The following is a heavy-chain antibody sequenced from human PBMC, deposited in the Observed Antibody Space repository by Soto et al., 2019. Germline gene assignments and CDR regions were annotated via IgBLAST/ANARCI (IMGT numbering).Heavy chain of an antibody. J-gene: IGHJ4*02. Sequence: SETPSLTCSVSSASLSSSTYYWSWIRQPPGRGPEWIGSIYYSGNTYYKPSLKSRVSISIDTSRNQFSLKLTSVTAADTGVYYCASSSPFHYWGPGILVTGSS. CDR2: IYYSGNT. D-gene: IGHD6-6*01. V-gene: IGHV4-39*01. CDR1: SASLSSSTYY. CDR3: ASSSPFHY.